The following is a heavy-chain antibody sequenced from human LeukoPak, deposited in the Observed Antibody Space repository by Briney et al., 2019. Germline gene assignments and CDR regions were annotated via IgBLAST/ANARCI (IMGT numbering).Heavy chain of an antibody. V-gene: IGHV3-33*01. CDR3: ARDSLTGDNAIDV. J-gene: IGHJ3*01. CDR1: GFIFSSYG. D-gene: IGHD7-27*01. CDR2: IVAGVGDK. Sequence: GSSLRLSCAAHGFIFSSYGMQWVRQAPGEGLEWVSVIVAGVGDKSFADSVKGRFTISRDNSKNTLYRQMNSLRAEDTAMYYCARDSLTGDNAIDVWGQETMDTVSS.